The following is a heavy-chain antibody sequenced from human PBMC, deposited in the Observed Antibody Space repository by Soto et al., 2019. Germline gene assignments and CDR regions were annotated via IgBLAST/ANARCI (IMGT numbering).Heavy chain of an antibody. CDR1: GFTVSNNY. Sequence: EVQLVESGGGLIQPGGSLRLSCAVSGFTVSNNYMSWVRQAPGKGLEGVSVIYSGGYTAYGDSVKGRFTISRDNSKNTLYLQNKTPEAAAPAWYYCATQPGGGGYWGQGTLVTVSS. D-gene: IGHD3-10*01. J-gene: IGHJ4*02. CDR2: IYSGGYT. V-gene: IGHV3-53*01. CDR3: ATQPGGGGY.